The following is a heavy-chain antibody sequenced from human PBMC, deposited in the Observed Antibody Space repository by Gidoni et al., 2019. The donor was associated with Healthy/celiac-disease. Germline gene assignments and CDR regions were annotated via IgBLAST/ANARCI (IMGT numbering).Heavy chain of an antibody. J-gene: IGHJ6*02. V-gene: IGHV3-30*03. CDR2: ISYDGSNK. Sequence: QVQLVESGGGVVQPGRSLRLSCAASGFTFSSYGMHWVRQAPGQGLEWVAVISYDGSNKYYADSVKGRFTISRDNSKNTLYLQMNSLRAEDTAVYYCAREYSSSWYYYYGMDVWGQGTTVTVSS. CDR3: AREYSSSWYYYYGMDV. D-gene: IGHD6-13*01. CDR1: GFTFSSYG.